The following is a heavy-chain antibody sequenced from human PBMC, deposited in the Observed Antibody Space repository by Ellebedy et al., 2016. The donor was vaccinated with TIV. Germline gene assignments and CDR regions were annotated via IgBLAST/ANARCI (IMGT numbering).Heavy chain of an antibody. CDR3: ARLYNEYFFDY. D-gene: IGHD5-24*01. Sequence: GESLKISCKGSGYSFATLSIGWVRQMPGKGLEWMGLIYPRDSHTTYSPSFQGQVTLSVDNSINTAYLQWSSLKASDTAMYYCARLYNEYFFDYWGQGTLVTVSS. CDR1: GYSFATLS. CDR2: IYPRDSHT. J-gene: IGHJ4*02. V-gene: IGHV5-51*01.